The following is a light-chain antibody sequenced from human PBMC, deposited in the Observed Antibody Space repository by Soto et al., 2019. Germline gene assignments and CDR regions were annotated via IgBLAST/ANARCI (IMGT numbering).Light chain of an antibody. CDR2: GAS. Sequence: IVLTQSPGTLSLSPGQRATLSCRASQSVSSIYLAWYQQKPGQAPRLLIYGASTRATAIPDRFRGSGSGTDFTLTISGLEPEDSAVYYCQQYDGSVVSFGQGTKVEVK. J-gene: IGKJ1*01. CDR1: QSVSSIY. CDR3: QQYDGSVVS. V-gene: IGKV3-20*01.